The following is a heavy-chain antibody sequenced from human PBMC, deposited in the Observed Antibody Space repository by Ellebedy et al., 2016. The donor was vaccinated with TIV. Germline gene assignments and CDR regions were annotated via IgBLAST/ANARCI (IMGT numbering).Heavy chain of an antibody. V-gene: IGHV3-23*01. CDR1: GFSVINFG. Sequence: GGSLRLSCAVSGFSVINFGMSWVRQAPGKGLEWVSGISGSGTKIYYADSVKGRFTISRDKSENTVYLQMDSLRVEDTATYYCTKRAGDFDFWSGYEGWFDPWGQGTQVTVTS. CDR2: ISGSGTKI. D-gene: IGHD3-3*01. J-gene: IGHJ5*02. CDR3: TKRAGDFDFWSGYEGWFDP.